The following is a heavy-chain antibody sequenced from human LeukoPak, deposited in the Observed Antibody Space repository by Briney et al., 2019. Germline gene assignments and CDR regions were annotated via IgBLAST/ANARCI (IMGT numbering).Heavy chain of an antibody. CDR3: SSLSMASVDY. V-gene: IGHV3-48*03. Sequence: GGSLRLSCAASGFTFSSYKMNWVRQAQGKGLEWVSYISSSGSTIYYADSVKGRFTISRDNAKNSLYLQMNSLRAEDTDVYYCSSLSMASVDYWGQGTLVTVSS. D-gene: IGHD6-6*01. CDR2: ISSSGSTI. CDR1: GFTFSSYK. J-gene: IGHJ4*02.